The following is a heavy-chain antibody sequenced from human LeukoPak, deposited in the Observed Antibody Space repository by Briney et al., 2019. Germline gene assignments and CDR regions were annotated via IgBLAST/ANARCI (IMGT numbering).Heavy chain of an antibody. V-gene: IGHV1-69*13. D-gene: IGHD6-13*01. CDR3: ARDSLSSSWNGKYDY. CDR2: IIPIFGTA. J-gene: IGHJ4*02. Sequence: SVKVSCKASGGTFSSYAISWVRQAPGQGLEWMGGIIPIFGTANYAQRFQGRVTITADESTSTAYMELSSLRSEDTAVYYCARDSLSSSWNGKYDYWGQGTLVTVSS. CDR1: GGTFSSYA.